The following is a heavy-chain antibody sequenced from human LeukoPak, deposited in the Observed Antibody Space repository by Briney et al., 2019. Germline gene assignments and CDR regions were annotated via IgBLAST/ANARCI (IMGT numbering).Heavy chain of an antibody. CDR1: GFTFSSHA. V-gene: IGHV3-23*01. CDR2: IYESGQTT. J-gene: IGHJ4*02. Sequence: GGSLRLSCVGSGFTFSSHAMSWVRRAPEKGLEWVSGIYESGQTTHYADSVKGRFSISRDNSKNTLYLQMDSLRGEDTAIYYCAKDYRIGYSDHFDYWGQGALVTVSS. D-gene: IGHD2-21*01. CDR3: AKDYRIGYSDHFDY.